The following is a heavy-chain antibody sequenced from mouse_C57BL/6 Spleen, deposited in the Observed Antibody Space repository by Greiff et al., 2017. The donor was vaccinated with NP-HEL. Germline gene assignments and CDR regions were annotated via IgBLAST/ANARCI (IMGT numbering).Heavy chain of an antibody. CDR2: ILPGSGST. J-gene: IGHJ1*03. V-gene: IGHV1-9*01. CDR3: ARSQKDDGYYYWYFDV. Sequence: QVQLKQSGAELMKPGASVKLSCKATGYTFTGYWIEWVKQRPGHGLEWIGEILPGSGSTNYNEKFKGKATFTADTSSNTAYMQLSSLTTEDSAIYYCARSQKDDGYYYWYFDVWGTGTTVTVSS. D-gene: IGHD2-3*01. CDR1: GYTFTGYW.